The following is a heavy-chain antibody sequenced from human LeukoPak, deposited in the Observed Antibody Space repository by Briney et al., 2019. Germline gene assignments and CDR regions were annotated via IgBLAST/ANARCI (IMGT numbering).Heavy chain of an antibody. Sequence: GASVKVSCKASGYTFTSYDINWVRQATGQGLEWMGWMNPNSGNTGYAQKFQGRVTITRNTSTSTVYMELSSLRSEDTAVYYCARAPYGSGRKRLRLDYWGQGTLVTVSS. V-gene: IGHV1-8*03. J-gene: IGHJ4*02. CDR1: GYTFTSYD. CDR3: ARAPYGSGRKRLRLDY. D-gene: IGHD3-10*01. CDR2: MNPNSGNT.